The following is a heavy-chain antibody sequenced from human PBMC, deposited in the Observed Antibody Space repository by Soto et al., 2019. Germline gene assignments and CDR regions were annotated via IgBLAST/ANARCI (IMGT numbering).Heavy chain of an antibody. V-gene: IGHV1-8*01. D-gene: IGHD3-10*01. Sequence: QVQLVQFGPEVRKPGASVKVSCKTSGYTFASFDVYWVRQAPGQGLEWMGWINPNSGNTGYAQKFQDRVTLSKDTSLSTAYMELSTLRSEDTAVYYCARRRGAVVNGMDVWGQGTTVTVSS. CDR2: INPNSGNT. J-gene: IGHJ6*02. CDR1: GYTFASFD. CDR3: ARRRGAVVNGMDV.